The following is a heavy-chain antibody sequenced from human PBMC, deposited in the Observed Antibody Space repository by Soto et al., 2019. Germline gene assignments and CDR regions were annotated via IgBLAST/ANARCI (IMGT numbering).Heavy chain of an antibody. CDR3: ARVRIPRGLEWLSFDY. CDR2: IYYRGST. J-gene: IGHJ4*02. V-gene: IGHV4-39*01. D-gene: IGHD3-3*01. CDR1: GGSISSSSYY. Sequence: SETLSLTCTVSGGSISSSSYYWGWIRQPPGKGLEWIGSIYYRGSTYYNPSLKSRVTISVDTSKNQFSLKLSSVTAADTAVYYCARVRIPRGLEWLSFDYWGQGTLVTVSS.